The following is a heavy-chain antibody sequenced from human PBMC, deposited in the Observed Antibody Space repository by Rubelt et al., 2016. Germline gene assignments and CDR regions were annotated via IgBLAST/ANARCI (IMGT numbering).Heavy chain of an antibody. CDR1: GGSVSSIDNY. CDR3: ARRRNSGYDFDY. CDR2: IYYSGST. Sequence: QPQLQESGPGLVKTSETLSLTCTVSGGSVSSIDNYWGWIRQPPGKGLEWIGTIYYSGSTYYNPSLKSRLPISVDTANNQVSLKGNAVTAADTAVYYCARRRNSGYDFDYWGQGTLVTVSS. D-gene: IGHD5-12*01. J-gene: IGHJ4*02. V-gene: IGHV4-39*01.